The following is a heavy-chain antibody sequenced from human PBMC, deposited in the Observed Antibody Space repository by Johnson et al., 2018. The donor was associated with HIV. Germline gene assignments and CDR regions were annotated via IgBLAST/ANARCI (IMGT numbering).Heavy chain of an antibody. D-gene: IGHD6-13*01. V-gene: IGHV3-33*08. CDR1: GFTFDDYG. CDR3: AGLPPGIARRAFDI. J-gene: IGHJ3*02. Sequence: QVQLVESGGGVVRPGGSLRLSCAASGFTFDDYGMHWVRQAPGKGLEWVAVIWFDGSNKYYADSVKGRFTISRDNSKNSLYLQMNSLRAEDTAVYYCAGLPPGIARRAFDIWGQGTNVTVSS. CDR2: IWFDGSNK.